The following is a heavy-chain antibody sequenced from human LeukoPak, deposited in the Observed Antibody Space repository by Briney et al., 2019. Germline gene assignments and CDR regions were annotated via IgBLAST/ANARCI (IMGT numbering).Heavy chain of an antibody. CDR1: GGFISSYY. Sequence: SETLSLTCTVSGGFISSYYWSWIRQPPGKGLEWIGYIYYSGSTNYNPSLKSRVTISVDTSKNQFSLKLSSVTAADTAVYYCARNRMRPPYYFDYWGQGTLVTVSS. CDR3: ARNRMRPPYYFDY. D-gene: IGHD2-8*01. CDR2: IYYSGST. J-gene: IGHJ4*02. V-gene: IGHV4-59*01.